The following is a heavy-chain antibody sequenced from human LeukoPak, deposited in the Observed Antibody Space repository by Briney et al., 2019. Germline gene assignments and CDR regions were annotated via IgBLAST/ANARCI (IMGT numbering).Heavy chain of an antibody. J-gene: IGHJ4*02. V-gene: IGHV4-34*01. CDR1: GGSFSGYY. Sequence: SETLSLTCAVYGGSFSGYYWSWIRQPPGKGLEWIGEINHSGSTNYNPSLKSRVTISVDTSKNQFSLKLSSVTAADTAVYYCAGKYYEFWSGSDYWGQGTLVTVSS. CDR2: INHSGST. CDR3: AGKYYEFWSGSDY. D-gene: IGHD3-3*01.